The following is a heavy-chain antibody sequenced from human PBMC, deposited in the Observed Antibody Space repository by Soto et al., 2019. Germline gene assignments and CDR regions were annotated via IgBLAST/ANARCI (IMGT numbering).Heavy chain of an antibody. Sequence: VASVKVSCKASGGTFSSYAISWVRQAPGQGLEWMGGIIPIFGTANYAQKFQGRVTITADESTSTAYMELSSLRSEDTAVYYCARPYSSSWSLYGMDVWGQGTTVTVSS. D-gene: IGHD6-13*01. CDR1: GGTFSSYA. CDR2: IIPIFGTA. V-gene: IGHV1-69*13. CDR3: ARPYSSSWSLYGMDV. J-gene: IGHJ6*02.